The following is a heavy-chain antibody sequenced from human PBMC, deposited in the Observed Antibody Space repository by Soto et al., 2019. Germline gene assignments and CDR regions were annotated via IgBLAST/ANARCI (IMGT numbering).Heavy chain of an antibody. J-gene: IGHJ3*02. D-gene: IGHD1-26*01. V-gene: IGHV3-23*01. Sequence: EVQLLESGGGLVQPGGSLRLSCAASGFTFSSYAMSWVRQAPGKGLEWVSAISTSGSSTYNADSVKGRFTISRDNSKNTXXXXMXXXRXXXTXVYYCAKGFIVGATDAFDIWGQGTMVTVSS. CDR1: GFTFSSYA. CDR3: AKGFIVGATDAFDI. CDR2: ISTSGSST.